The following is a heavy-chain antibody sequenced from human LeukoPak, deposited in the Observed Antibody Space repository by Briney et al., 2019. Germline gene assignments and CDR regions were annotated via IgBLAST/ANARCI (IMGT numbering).Heavy chain of an antibody. D-gene: IGHD3-9*01. CDR1: GYTFTSYG. J-gene: IGHJ6*03. CDR3: ARDNYDILTGGLYYYYYYYMDV. V-gene: IGHV1-18*01. CDR2: ISAYNSNT. Sequence: ASVKVSCKASGYTFTSYGISWVRQAPGQGLEWMGWISAYNSNTNYAQKLQGRVTMTTDTSTSTAYMELRSLRSDGTAVYYCARDNYDILTGGLYYYYYYYMDVWGKGTTVTVSS.